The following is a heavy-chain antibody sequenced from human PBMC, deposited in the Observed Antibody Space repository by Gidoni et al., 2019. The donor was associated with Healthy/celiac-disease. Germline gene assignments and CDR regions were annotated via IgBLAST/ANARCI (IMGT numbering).Heavy chain of an antibody. V-gene: IGHV4-59*01. D-gene: IGHD2-21*01. CDR2: IYYSGST. Sequence: QVQLQESGPGLVKPSETLSLTCTVSGGSISSYYWSWIRQPPGKGLEWIGYIYYSGSTNYNPSLKSRVTISVDTSKNQFSLKLSSVTAADTAVYYCARDVVGGEFDYWGQGTLVTVSS. CDR1: GGSISSYY. CDR3: ARDVVGGEFDY. J-gene: IGHJ4*02.